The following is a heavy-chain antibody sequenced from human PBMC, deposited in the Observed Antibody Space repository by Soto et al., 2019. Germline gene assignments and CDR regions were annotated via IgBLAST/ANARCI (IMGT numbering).Heavy chain of an antibody. D-gene: IGHD3-9*01. CDR3: ARDRGDILTGPYFDY. V-gene: IGHV4-59*01. CDR1: GGSIISYY. J-gene: IGHJ4*02. Sequence: PSETLSLTCTVSGGSIISYYWSWIRQPPGKGLEWIGYIYYSGSTNYNPSLKSRVTISVDTSKNQFSLKLSSVTAADTAVYYCARDRGDILTGPYFDYWGQGTLVTVSS. CDR2: IYYSGST.